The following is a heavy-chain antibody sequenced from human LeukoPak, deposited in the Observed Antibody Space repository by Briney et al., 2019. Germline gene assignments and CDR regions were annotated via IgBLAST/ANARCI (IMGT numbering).Heavy chain of an antibody. V-gene: IGHV3-48*04. CDR2: ISSSSSTI. J-gene: IGHJ4*02. D-gene: IGHD2-2*01. CDR1: GFTFSSYS. Sequence: GGSLRLSCAASGFTFSSYSMNWVRQAPGRGLEWVSYISSSSSTIYYADSVKGRFTISRDNAKNSLYLQMNSLRAEDTAVYYCARAIGYCSSTSCPRGTDYFDYWGQGTLVTVSS. CDR3: ARAIGYCSSTSCPRGTDYFDY.